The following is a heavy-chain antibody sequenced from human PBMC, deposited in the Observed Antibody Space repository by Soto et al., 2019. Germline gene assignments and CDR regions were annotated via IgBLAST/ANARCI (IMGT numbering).Heavy chain of an antibody. CDR1: GYTFTADG. D-gene: IGHD1-26*01. Sequence: QVHLMQSGAEVKKPGASVKFSCQSSGYTFTADGSSWVRQAPGQGLEWMGWIRTYRGNTDYAESVQGRVSMTTDTSTSTAYMELRSLRSDDTAVYYCASIVLGVVGPKYYFDYWGQVTLVTVSS. CDR3: ASIVLGVVGPKYYFDY. V-gene: IGHV1-18*01. CDR2: IRTYRGNT. J-gene: IGHJ4*02.